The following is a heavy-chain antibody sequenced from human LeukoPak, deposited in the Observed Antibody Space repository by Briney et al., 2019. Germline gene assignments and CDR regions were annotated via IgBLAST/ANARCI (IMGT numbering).Heavy chain of an antibody. CDR3: ARRYCSGGSCYSSFDY. J-gene: IGHJ4*02. CDR1: GGSISSYY. CDR2: IYCSGST. Sequence: SGTLSLTCTVSGGSISSYYWSWIRQPPGKGLEWIGYIYCSGSTNYNPSLKSRVTMSVDTSKNQFSLKLSSVTAADTAVYYCARRYCSGGSCYSSFDYWGQGTLVTVSS. V-gene: IGHV4-59*08. D-gene: IGHD2-15*01.